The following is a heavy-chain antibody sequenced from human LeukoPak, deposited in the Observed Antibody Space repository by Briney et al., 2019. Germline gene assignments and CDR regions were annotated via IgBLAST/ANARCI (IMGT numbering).Heavy chain of an antibody. CDR3: AGVGCSGGSCYSLVDRGFDY. Sequence: GGSLRLSCAASGFSVSSNYMSWVRQAPGKGLEWVSVIDSGGSTYYADSVKGRFTISRDNSKNTLYLQLNSLRVEDTAMYYCAGVGCSGGSCYSLVDRGFDYWGQGTLVTVSS. CDR1: GFSVSSNY. J-gene: IGHJ4*02. D-gene: IGHD2-15*01. CDR2: IDSGGST. V-gene: IGHV3-53*01.